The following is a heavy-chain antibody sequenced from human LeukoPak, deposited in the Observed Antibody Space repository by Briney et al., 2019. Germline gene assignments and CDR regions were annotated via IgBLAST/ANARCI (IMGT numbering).Heavy chain of an antibody. CDR2: ISYDGSNK. Sequence: GGSLRLSCAASGFTFSSYAMHWVRQAPGKGLEWVAVISYDGSNKYYADSVKGRFTISRDNSKNTLYLQMNSLRAEDTAVYYCASLHTLNPGYFDYWGQGTLVTVSS. D-gene: IGHD4-11*01. CDR3: ASLHTLNPGYFDY. J-gene: IGHJ4*02. V-gene: IGHV3-30-3*01. CDR1: GFTFSSYA.